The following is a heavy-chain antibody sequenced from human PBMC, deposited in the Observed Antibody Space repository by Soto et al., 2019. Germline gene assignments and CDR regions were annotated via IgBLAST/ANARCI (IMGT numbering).Heavy chain of an antibody. J-gene: IGHJ6*02. Sequence: SQTLSLTCAISGDSVSSNSAAWNWIRQSPSRGLEWLGRTYYRSKWYTDYAVSVKSRITINPVTSKNQFSLQLNSVTPEDTAVYYCVAEARGPETSYNAPRDYYYSGMDVWGQGTTVTVSS. CDR1: GDSVSSNSAA. V-gene: IGHV6-1*01. CDR3: VAEARGPETSYNAPRDYYYSGMDV. CDR2: TYYRSKWYT. D-gene: IGHD3-10*01.